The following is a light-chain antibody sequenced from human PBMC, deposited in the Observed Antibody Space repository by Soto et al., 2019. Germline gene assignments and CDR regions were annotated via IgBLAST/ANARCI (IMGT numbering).Light chain of an antibody. CDR2: DAS. CDR3: QQYYSTPT. CDR1: QDISNY. V-gene: IGKV1-33*01. J-gene: IGKJ1*01. Sequence: DIQMTQSPSSLSASVGDRVTITCQASQDISNYLNWYQQKPGKAPKLLIYDASNLETGVPSRFSGSGSGTDFTLTISSLQAEDVAVYYCQQYYSTPTFGQGTKVDIK.